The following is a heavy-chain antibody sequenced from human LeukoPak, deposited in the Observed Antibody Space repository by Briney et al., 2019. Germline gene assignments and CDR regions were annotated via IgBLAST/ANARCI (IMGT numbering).Heavy chain of an antibody. Sequence: SETLSLTCAVYGGSFSGYYWSWIRQPPGKGLEWIGEINHSGSTNYNPSLKSRVTISVDTSKNQFSLKPSSVTAADTAVYYCARGRRWIDYWGQGTLVTVSS. CDR3: ARGRRWIDY. CDR1: GGSFSGYY. D-gene: IGHD1-1*01. J-gene: IGHJ4*02. V-gene: IGHV4-34*01. CDR2: INHSGST.